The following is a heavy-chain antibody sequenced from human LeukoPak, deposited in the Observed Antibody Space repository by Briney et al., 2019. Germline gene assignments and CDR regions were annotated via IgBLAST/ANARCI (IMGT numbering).Heavy chain of an antibody. CDR1: GFTVSSNY. CDR2: IYSGGSI. V-gene: IGHV3-66*01. D-gene: IGHD3-10*01. J-gene: IGHJ4*02. CDR3: ARDGPRAGRGVIFDS. Sequence: QSGGSLRLSCAASGFTVSSNYMSWVRQAPGKGLEWVSVIYSGGSIYYADSVKGRFTISRDNSKNTLYLQMNSLRAEDTAVYYCARDGPRAGRGVIFDSWGQGTLVTVAS.